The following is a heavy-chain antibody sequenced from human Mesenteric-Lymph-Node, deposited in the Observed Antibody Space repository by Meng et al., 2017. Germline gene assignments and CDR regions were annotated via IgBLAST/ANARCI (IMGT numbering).Heavy chain of an antibody. J-gene: IGHJ3*01. D-gene: IGHD3-10*01. CDR1: GFSFYDFA. V-gene: IGHV3-9*01. CDR2: LSWNSGSV. CDR3: AKVRQSHNGVWDAFDV. Sequence: GGSLRLSCAASGFSFYDFAIHWVRQAPGKGLEWVSGLSWNSGSVGYADSVKGRFTISRDDSKNTFFLQMNSLRAEDTAVYYCAKVRQSHNGVWDAFDVWGQGTMVTVSS.